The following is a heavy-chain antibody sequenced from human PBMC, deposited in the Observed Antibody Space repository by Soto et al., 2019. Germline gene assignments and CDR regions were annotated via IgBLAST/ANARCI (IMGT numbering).Heavy chain of an antibody. D-gene: IGHD1-26*01. J-gene: IGHJ4*02. CDR2: IYYSGST. CDR3: ARRYGGNLDY. Sequence: SETLSLTCTVSGDSLSTYFWNWIRQSPGKGLEWIGYIYYSGSTNYNPSLKSRVTISVDTSKNQFSLKLSSVTAADTAVYYCARRYGGNLDYWGQGTLVTVSS. V-gene: IGHV4-59*08. CDR1: GDSLSTYF.